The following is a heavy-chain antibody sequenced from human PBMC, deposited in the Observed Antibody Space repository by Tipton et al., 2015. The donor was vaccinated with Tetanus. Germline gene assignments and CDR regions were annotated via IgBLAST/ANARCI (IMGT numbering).Heavy chain of an antibody. CDR2: IKQDGSEK. CDR1: EFTLSRFW. Sequence: SLRLSCAASEFTLSRFWMSWVRQAPGKGLEWVANIKQDGSEKYFVDSVKGRFTISRDNARNSLYLLMTSLRAEDTAVYYCARGGTYYYGSGHDFWGQGTLVTVSA. D-gene: IGHD3-10*01. CDR3: ARGGTYYYGSGHDF. J-gene: IGHJ4*02. V-gene: IGHV3-7*04.